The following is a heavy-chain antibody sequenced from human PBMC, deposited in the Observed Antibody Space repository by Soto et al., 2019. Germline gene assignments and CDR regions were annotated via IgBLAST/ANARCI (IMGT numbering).Heavy chain of an antibody. J-gene: IGHJ4*02. CDR1: GGTFSIYA. CDR3: AHESGSGWGATTDY. V-gene: IGHV1-69*12. D-gene: IGHD6-19*01. Sequence: QVQLVQSGAEVKKPGSSVKVSCKASGGTFSIYAISWVRQAPGQGLEWRGGIIPIFGTANYAQKFQRRVTITADESTSTAYMELSSLRSEDTAVYYCAHESGSGWGATTDYWGQGTLVTVSS. CDR2: IIPIFGTA.